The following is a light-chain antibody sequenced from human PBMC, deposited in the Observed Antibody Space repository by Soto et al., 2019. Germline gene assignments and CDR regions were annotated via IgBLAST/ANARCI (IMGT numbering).Light chain of an antibody. CDR1: QSISSW. J-gene: IGKJ1*01. CDR3: QQRSNWPPKWT. CDR2: DAS. Sequence: DIQMTQSPSTLSASVGDRVTITCRASQSISSWLAWYQQKPGKAPKLLIYDASSLESGVPSRFSGSGSGTEFTLTISSLEPEDFAVYYCQQRSNWPPKWTFGQGTKVDIK. V-gene: IGKV1-5*01.